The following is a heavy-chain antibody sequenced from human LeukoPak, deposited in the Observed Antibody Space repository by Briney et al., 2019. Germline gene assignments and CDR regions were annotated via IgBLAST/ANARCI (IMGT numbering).Heavy chain of an antibody. CDR1: GFTSSGYG. D-gene: IGHD2-2*01. V-gene: IGHV3-33*01. J-gene: IGHJ4*02. Sequence: GGSLRLSCAASGFTSSGYGMHWVRQAPGKGLEWVAVIWYDGSNKYYADSVKGRFTISRDNSKNTLYLQMNSLRAEDTAVYYCARSGGSTSPYYFDYWGRGTLVTVSS. CDR3: ARSGGSTSPYYFDY. CDR2: IWYDGSNK.